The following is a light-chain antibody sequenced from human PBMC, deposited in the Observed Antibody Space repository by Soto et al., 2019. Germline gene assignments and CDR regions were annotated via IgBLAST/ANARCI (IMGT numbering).Light chain of an antibody. V-gene: IGKV3-20*01. CDR1: QSISTRH. J-gene: IGKJ1*01. CDR2: GAS. Sequence: EPVLTQSPGTLSLSPGERATLSCRASQSISTRHLAWYQQKPGQAPRLLMYGASSRATGIPDRFSGSGSGTDFTLTINRLETEDYAVYYCQQYDRSTRTFGQGTKVDIK. CDR3: QQYDRSTRT.